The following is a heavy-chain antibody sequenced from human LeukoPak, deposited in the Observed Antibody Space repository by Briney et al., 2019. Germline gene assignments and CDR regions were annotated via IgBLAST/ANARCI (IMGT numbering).Heavy chain of an antibody. D-gene: IGHD2-2*01. CDR1: GYTFTSYG. V-gene: IGHV1-18*01. J-gene: IGHJ6*02. CDR3: AREDCSSTSCPPYYYYGMDV. Sequence: ASVKVSCKASGYTFTSYGISWVRQAPGQGLEWMGWISAYNGNTNYAQKLQGRVIMTTDTSTSTAYMELRSLRSDDTAVYYCAREDCSSTSCPPYYYYGMDVWGQGTTVTVSS. CDR2: ISAYNGNT.